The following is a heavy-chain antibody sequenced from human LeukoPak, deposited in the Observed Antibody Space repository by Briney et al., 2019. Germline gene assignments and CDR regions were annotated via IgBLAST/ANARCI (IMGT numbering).Heavy chain of an antibody. V-gene: IGHV3-53*01. D-gene: IGHD3-16*02. Sequence: GGSLRLSCAASGFTLSTDHMSWFRQAPGKGLQWVSVTYVDGGAYYADSVKGRFTISRDNSKNTVDLQMNNLRAEDTALYYCARVWELSFDRWGQGALVTVSS. J-gene: IGHJ4*02. CDR1: GFTLSTDH. CDR3: ARVWELSFDR. CDR2: TYVDGGA.